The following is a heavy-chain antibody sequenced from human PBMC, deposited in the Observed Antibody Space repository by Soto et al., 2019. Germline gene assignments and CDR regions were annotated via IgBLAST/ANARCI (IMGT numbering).Heavy chain of an antibody. D-gene: IGHD6-19*01. Sequence: PSETLSLTCTVSGGSTSSGAYYWSWIRQHPGKGLEWVSAISGSGGSTYYADSVKGRFTISRDNSKNTLYLQMNSLRAEDTAVYYCANLSSGWPFDYWGQGTLVTVSS. V-gene: IGHV3-23*01. J-gene: IGHJ4*02. CDR1: GGSTSSGAYY. CDR3: ANLSSGWPFDY. CDR2: ISGSGGST.